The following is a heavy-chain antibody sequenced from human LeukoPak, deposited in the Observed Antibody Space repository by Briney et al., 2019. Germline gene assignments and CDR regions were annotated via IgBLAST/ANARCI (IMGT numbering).Heavy chain of an antibody. CDR1: GNSFTSYW. CDR2: ISTGGADT. D-gene: IGHD6-19*01. V-gene: IGHV5-51*02. CDR3: ARHPYSSGWPRCGY. Sequence: GEPLTTSSKSPGNSFTSYWTGGGPRMPQGGVGWVMVISTGGADTRLSPSLQAQVTISADKSISTAYLQWSSLEASDTAMYYCARHPYSSGWPRCGYWGQGTLVTVSS. J-gene: IGHJ4*02.